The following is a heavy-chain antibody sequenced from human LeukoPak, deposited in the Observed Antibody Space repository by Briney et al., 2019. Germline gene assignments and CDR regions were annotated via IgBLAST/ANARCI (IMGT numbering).Heavy chain of an antibody. CDR3: ARHQIVGATRSPFDY. V-gene: IGHV5-51*01. J-gene: IGHJ4*02. CDR2: IYPGDSDT. D-gene: IGHD1-26*01. Sequence: GESLKISCKGSGYSFATYWIGWVRQTPEKGLEWMGIIYPGDSDTRYSPSFRGQVTISADKSINTAYLQWSSLKASDTAVYYCARHQIVGATRSPFDYWGQGALVTVSS. CDR1: GYSFATYW.